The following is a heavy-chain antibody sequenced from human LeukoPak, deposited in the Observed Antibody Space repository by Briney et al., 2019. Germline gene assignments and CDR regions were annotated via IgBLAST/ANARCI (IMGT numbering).Heavy chain of an antibody. CDR1: GFTVTSTY. CDR2: IYTGGIT. D-gene: IGHD1-1*01. Sequence: PGGSLRLSCAASGFTVTSTYMSWVRQAPGKGLEWVSVIYTGGITYYADSVKGRFTFSRDYSKNTLYLQMNSLKAEDSAVYYCARDNFASYFDYWGQGTLVTVSS. J-gene: IGHJ4*02. V-gene: IGHV3-53*01. CDR3: ARDNFASYFDY.